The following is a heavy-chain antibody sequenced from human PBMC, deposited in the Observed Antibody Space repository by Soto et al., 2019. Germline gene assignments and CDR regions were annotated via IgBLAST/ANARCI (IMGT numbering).Heavy chain of an antibody. J-gene: IGHJ1*01. CDR2: IYYSGST. CDR1: GGSISSGGYY. CDR3: ARGYYYDSSGYYPPVD. D-gene: IGHD3-22*01. Sequence: SETLSLTCTVSGGSISSGGYYWSWIRQHPGKGLEWIGYIYYSGSTYYNPSLKSRVTISVDTSKNQFSLKLSSVTAADTTVYYCARGYYYDSSGYYPPVDWAQRTLVTVSS. V-gene: IGHV4-31*03.